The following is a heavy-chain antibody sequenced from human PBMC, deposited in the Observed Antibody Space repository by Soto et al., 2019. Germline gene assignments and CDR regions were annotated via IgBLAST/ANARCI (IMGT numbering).Heavy chain of an antibody. CDR3: ARNGLFNRITMIVASWYFDY. Sequence: SETLSLTCAVYGGSFSGYYWSWIRQPPGKGLEWIGEINHSGSTNYNPSLKSRVTISVDTSKNQFSLKLSSVTAADTAVYYCARNGLFNRITMIVASWYFDYWGQGTLVTVSS. CDR2: INHSGST. J-gene: IGHJ4*02. CDR1: GGSFSGYY. D-gene: IGHD3-22*01. V-gene: IGHV4-34*01.